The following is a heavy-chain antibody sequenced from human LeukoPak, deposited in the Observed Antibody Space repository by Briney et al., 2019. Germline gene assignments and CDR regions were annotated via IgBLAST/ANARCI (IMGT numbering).Heavy chain of an antibody. CDR1: GFTLSSYA. D-gene: IGHD2-15*01. J-gene: IGHJ4*02. V-gene: IGHV3-23*01. CDR2: ISDTGNT. Sequence: PGGSLRLSCAASGFTLSSYAMSWVRQAPGKGLEWVSAISDTGNTYHADSVKGRFTISRDSSKNTLFLQMNRLRPEDAAVYSCAKLMGGSCYSPSDYWGQGTLVTVSS. CDR3: AKLMGGSCYSPSDY.